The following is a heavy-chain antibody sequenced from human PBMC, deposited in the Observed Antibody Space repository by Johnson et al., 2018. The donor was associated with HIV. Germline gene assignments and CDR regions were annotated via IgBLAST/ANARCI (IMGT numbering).Heavy chain of an antibody. V-gene: IGHV3-30*03. D-gene: IGHD3-22*01. CDR3: ASPNDSSGYVLGADAFDI. CDR1: GFTFSSYA. Sequence: QVQLVESGGGVVQPGRSLRLSCAASGFTFSSYAMHWVRQAPGNGLEWVAVISYDGSYKYYADSVKGRFTISRDNSKNTLYLQMNSLRVEDTVVYYCASPNDSSGYVLGADAFDIWGQGTMVTVSS. J-gene: IGHJ3*02. CDR2: ISYDGSYK.